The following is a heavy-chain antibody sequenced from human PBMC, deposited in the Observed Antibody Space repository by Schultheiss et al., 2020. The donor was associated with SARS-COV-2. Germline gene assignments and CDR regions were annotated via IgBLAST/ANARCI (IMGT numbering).Heavy chain of an antibody. V-gene: IGHV4-61*05. Sequence: SETLSLTCTVSGGSISSSSYYWSWIRQPPGKGLEWIGYIYYSGSTNYNPSLKSRVTISVDTSKNQFSLKLSSVTAADTAVYYCARHTRCSSTSCYSAYYYGMDVWGQGTTVTVSS. CDR1: GGSISSSSYY. CDR3: ARHTRCSSTSCYSAYYYGMDV. CDR2: IYYSGST. J-gene: IGHJ6*02. D-gene: IGHD2-2*02.